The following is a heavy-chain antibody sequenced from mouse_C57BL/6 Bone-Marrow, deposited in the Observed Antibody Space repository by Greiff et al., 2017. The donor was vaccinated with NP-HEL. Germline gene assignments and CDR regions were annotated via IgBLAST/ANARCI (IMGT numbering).Heavy chain of an antibody. CDR2: IWSGGST. J-gene: IGHJ2*01. V-gene: IGHV2-2*01. Sequence: QVQLQQSGPGLVQPSQSLSITCTVSGFSLTSYGVHWVRQSPGKGLEWLGVIWSGGSTDYNAAFISRLSISKDNSKSQVFFKMNSLQADDTAIYYCARNWDGYYYFDYWGQDTTLTVSS. D-gene: IGHD2-3*01. CDR1: GFSLTSYG. CDR3: ARNWDGYYYFDY.